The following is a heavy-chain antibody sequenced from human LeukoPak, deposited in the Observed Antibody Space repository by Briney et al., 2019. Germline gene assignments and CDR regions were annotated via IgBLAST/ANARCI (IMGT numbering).Heavy chain of an antibody. Sequence: GGSLRLSCAVSGFTFSNYWMSWVRQAPGKGLEWVANIKQDGSEKYYVDSVKGRFTISRDNAKNSLYLQVNSLRVEDTAVYYCARDPQLVVSSSWYQLDYWGQGTLVTVSS. CDR1: GFTFSNYW. V-gene: IGHV3-7*01. D-gene: IGHD6-13*01. J-gene: IGHJ4*02. CDR3: ARDPQLVVSSSWYQLDY. CDR2: IKQDGSEK.